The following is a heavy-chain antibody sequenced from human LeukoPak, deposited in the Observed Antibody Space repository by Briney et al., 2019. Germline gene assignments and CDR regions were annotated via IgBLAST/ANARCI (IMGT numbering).Heavy chain of an antibody. J-gene: IGHJ4*02. CDR1: GGSFSGYY. Sequence: PSETLSLTCAVYGGSFSGYYWSWIRQPPGKGLEWIGEINHSGSTNYNPSLKSRVTISVDTSKNQFSLKLSSVTAADTAVYYCARSPSRGVVVPAALYRAGRYFDYWGQGTLVTVSS. V-gene: IGHV4-34*01. CDR2: INHSGST. CDR3: ARSPSRGVVVPAALYRAGRYFDY. D-gene: IGHD2-2*01.